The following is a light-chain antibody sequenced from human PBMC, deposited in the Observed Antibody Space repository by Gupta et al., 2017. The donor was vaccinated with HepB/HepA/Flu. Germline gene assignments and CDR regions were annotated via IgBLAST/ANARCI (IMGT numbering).Light chain of an antibody. Sequence: DIQLTQSPFFLSASVGDRVTITCRASQDINSYLIWYQQKPGKAPNLLIYTASTLQGGVPSRFSGSGSGTEFTLTISSLQPEDFATYYCQQFNSYPITFGQGTRLDIK. J-gene: IGKJ5*01. CDR3: QQFNSYPIT. CDR2: TAS. CDR1: QDINSY. V-gene: IGKV1-9*01.